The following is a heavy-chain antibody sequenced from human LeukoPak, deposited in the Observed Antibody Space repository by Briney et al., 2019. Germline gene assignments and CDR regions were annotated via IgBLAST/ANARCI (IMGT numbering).Heavy chain of an antibody. J-gene: IGHJ3*02. CDR1: GGSISSYY. Sequence: SETLSLTCTVSGGSISSYYWSWIRQPPGKGLEWIGSMYYSGSTNYKPSLKSRVTISVDTSKNQFPLKLSSVTAAGTAVYYCARHAYYYDRSGSYEAFDIWGQGTMVTVSS. D-gene: IGHD3-22*01. V-gene: IGHV4-59*08. CDR3: ARHAYYYDRSGSYEAFDI. CDR2: MYYSGST.